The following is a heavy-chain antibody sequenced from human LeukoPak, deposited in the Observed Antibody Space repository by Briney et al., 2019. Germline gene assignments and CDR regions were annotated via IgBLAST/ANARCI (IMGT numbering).Heavy chain of an antibody. CDR1: GGSISSYY. CDR2: IYTSGST. D-gene: IGHD5-18*01. V-gene: IGHV4-4*07. Sequence: SETLSLTCTVSGGSISSYYWSWIRQPAGKGLEWIGRIYTSGSTNYNPSLKSRVTMSVDTSKNQFSLKLSSVTAADTAVYYCAREGGYSYGYQAPNDYWGQGTLVTVSS. J-gene: IGHJ4*02. CDR3: AREGGYSYGYQAPNDY.